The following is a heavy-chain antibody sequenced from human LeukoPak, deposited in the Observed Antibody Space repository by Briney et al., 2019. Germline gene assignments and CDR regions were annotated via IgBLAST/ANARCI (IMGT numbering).Heavy chain of an antibody. Sequence: GGSLRLSCAASEFSLINAWMSWVRQAPGKGLEWVGRIRSEADGGTLDYAALVKGRFTISRDASKNTLYQQMNSLKTEDTAVYYCTTVIMGTPKDDYWGQGTLVTVSS. CDR1: EFSLINAW. CDR2: IRSEADGGTL. D-gene: IGHD4-23*01. J-gene: IGHJ4*02. V-gene: IGHV3-15*01. CDR3: TTVIMGTPKDDY.